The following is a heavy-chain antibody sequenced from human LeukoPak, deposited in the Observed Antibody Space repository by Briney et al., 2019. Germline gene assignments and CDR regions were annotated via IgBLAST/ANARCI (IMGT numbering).Heavy chain of an antibody. CDR2: ISSSGSTI. CDR1: GFTYSSYE. D-gene: IGHD2-15*01. J-gene: IGHJ4*02. Sequence: GGSLRLSCAASGFTYSSYEMNWVRQDPGKGLEWVSYISSSGSTIYYADSVKGRFTISRDNAKNSLYLQMNSLRAEDTAVYYCARVENFYCSGGSCTGYWGQGTLVTVSS. CDR3: ARVENFYCSGGSCTGY. V-gene: IGHV3-48*03.